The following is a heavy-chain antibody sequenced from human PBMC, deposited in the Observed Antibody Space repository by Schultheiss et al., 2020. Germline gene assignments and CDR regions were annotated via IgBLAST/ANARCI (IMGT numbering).Heavy chain of an antibody. CDR3: ARQVAAAGSPEYFQH. CDR2: IYYSGST. Sequence: SQTLSLTCTVSGGSISSSSYYWGWIRQPPGKGLEWIGSIYYSGSTYYNPSLKSRVTISVDTSKNQFSLKLSSVTAADTAVYYCARQVAAAGSPEYFQHWGQGTLVTVPS. V-gene: IGHV4-39*01. D-gene: IGHD6-13*01. CDR1: GGSISSSSYY. J-gene: IGHJ1*01.